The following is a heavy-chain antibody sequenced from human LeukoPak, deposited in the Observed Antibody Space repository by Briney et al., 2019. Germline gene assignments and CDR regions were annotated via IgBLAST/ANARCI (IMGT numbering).Heavy chain of an antibody. J-gene: IGHJ3*02. D-gene: IGHD2-15*01. CDR3: ARDQKDIVVVVAEKSAFDI. CDR2: ISAYNGNT. V-gene: IGHV1-18*01. CDR1: GYTFTSYG. Sequence: EASVKVSCKASGYTFTSYGISWVRQAPGQGLEWMGWISAYNGNTNYAQTLQGRVTMTTDTSTSTAYMELSSLRSDDTAVYYCARDQKDIVVVVAEKSAFDIWGQGTMVTVSS.